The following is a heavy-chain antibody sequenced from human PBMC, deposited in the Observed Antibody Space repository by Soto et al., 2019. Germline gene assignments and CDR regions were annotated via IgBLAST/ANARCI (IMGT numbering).Heavy chain of an antibody. Sequence: QLQLQESGPGLVKPSETLSLTCTVSGGSISSRSFYWGWIRQPPGMGLEWIGSIYYSGSTDYDPSLNSRLSISVDTSKNQFSLRLSSVTAADTAVYYCASRSSYCRHTTCYEDYFDSWGQGILVTVSS. V-gene: IGHV4-39*01. D-gene: IGHD2-2*01. CDR2: IYYSGST. CDR1: GGSISSRSFY. CDR3: ASRSSYCRHTTCYEDYFDS. J-gene: IGHJ4*02.